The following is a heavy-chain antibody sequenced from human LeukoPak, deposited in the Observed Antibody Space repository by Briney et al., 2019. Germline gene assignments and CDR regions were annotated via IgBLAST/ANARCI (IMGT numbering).Heavy chain of an antibody. D-gene: IGHD6-19*01. V-gene: IGHV3-23*01. Sequence: GGSLRLSCAASGFTFSSYAMSWVRQAPGKGLEWVSGTSGGGGSTYYADSVKGRFTISRDNSKNTLYLQMNSLRAEDTAVYYCAKGRGVAGTLSDYWGQGTLVNVSS. CDR3: AKGRGVAGTLSDY. CDR2: TSGGGGST. J-gene: IGHJ4*02. CDR1: GFTFSSYA.